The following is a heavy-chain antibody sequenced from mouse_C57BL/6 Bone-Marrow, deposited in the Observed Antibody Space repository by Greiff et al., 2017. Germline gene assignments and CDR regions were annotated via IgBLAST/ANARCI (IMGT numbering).Heavy chain of an antibody. CDR1: GFSFNTYA. D-gene: IGHD1-1*01. V-gene: IGHV10-1*01. CDR2: IRSKSNNYAT. Sequence: DVMLVESGGGLAQPKGSLKLSCAASGFSFNTYAMNWVRQAPGKGLEWVARIRSKSNNYATYYADSVKDRFTISRDDSESMLYLQMNNLKTEDTAMYYCVRGYYGSSADWYFDVWGTGTTVTVSS. J-gene: IGHJ1*03. CDR3: VRGYYGSSADWYFDV.